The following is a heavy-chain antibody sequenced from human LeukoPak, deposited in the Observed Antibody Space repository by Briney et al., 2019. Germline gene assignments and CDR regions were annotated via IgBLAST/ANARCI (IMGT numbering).Heavy chain of an antibody. J-gene: IGHJ6*02. Sequence: GGSLRLSCAASGFTFSNAWMSWVRQAPGKGLEWVSVIYSGGSTYYADSVKGRFTISRDNSKNTLYLQMNSLRAEDTAVYYCARDRPIIGGSGGSFSLDKYYYYGMDVWGQGTTVTVSS. CDR3: ARDRPIIGGSGGSFSLDKYYYYGMDV. V-gene: IGHV3-66*01. CDR1: GFTFSNAW. CDR2: IYSGGST. D-gene: IGHD2-15*01.